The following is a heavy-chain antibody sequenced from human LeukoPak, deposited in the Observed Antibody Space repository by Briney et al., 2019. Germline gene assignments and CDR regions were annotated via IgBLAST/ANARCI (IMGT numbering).Heavy chain of an antibody. CDR1: GDSITTSNYY. D-gene: IGHD2-21*01. V-gene: IGHV4-39*01. J-gene: IGHJ3*01. CDR3: ARLWFF. Sequence: SGTLSLTCAVSGDSITTSNYYWGWIRQPPGKGLEWIGSIAISGNTYYNPSLKSRVTISVDTSRNQFSLKLDSVTAADTAVYYCARLWFFWGQGTMVTVSS. CDR2: IAISGNT.